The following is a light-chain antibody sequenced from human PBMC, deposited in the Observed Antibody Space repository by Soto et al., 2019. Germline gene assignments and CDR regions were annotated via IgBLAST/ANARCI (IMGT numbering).Light chain of an antibody. V-gene: IGLV1-44*01. J-gene: IGLJ3*02. CDR3: AAWDDSLNGNWV. Sequence: QSVLTQPPSASGTPGQRVTISCSGSSSNIGSNTVNWYQQLPGTAPKLLIYSNNQRPSGVPDRFSGSKSGTAASLASSGLKSEDEADYYCAAWDDSLNGNWVFGGGTKLTVL. CDR2: SNN. CDR1: SSNIGSNT.